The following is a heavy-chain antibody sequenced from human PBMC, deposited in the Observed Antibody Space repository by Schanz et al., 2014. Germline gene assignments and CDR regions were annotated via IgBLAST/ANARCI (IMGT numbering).Heavy chain of an antibody. D-gene: IGHD3-3*01. V-gene: IGHV3-23*01. CDR1: GFTFSGYW. CDR3: AKIWKAHHLTGRPGWSDGMDV. Sequence: EQVLESGGGFVQPGGSLRLSCAASGFTFSGYWMSWVRQAPGEGLVWVSTIASGGSHTFYADSVTGRFTISGDNSKNTLFLQMNSLRVEDTAIYYCAKIWKAHHLTGRPGWSDGMDVWGQGTTV. J-gene: IGHJ6*02. CDR2: IASGGSHT.